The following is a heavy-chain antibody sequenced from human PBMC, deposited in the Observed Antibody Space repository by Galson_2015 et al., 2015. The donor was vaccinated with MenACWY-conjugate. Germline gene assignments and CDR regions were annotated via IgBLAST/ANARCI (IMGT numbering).Heavy chain of an antibody. CDR1: GFIFNTYW. Sequence: SLRLSCAASGFIFNTYWMHWVRQAPGKGQVWVSRINPGGSSTTYADSVKDRFTISRDNAKNTLYLQMNSLRPEDTAVFYCAKTRGASFYFDSWGPGTLVTVSS. D-gene: IGHD1-26*01. CDR2: INPGGSST. CDR3: AKTRGASFYFDS. V-gene: IGHV3-74*01. J-gene: IGHJ4*01.